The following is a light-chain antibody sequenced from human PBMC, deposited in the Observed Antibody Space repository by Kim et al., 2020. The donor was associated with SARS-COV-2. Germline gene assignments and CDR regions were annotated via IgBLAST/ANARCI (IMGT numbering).Light chain of an antibody. J-gene: IGKJ4*01. V-gene: IGKV3-15*01. Sequence: SPGERATLSCRASQSVSSNLAWYQQKPGQAPRLLIYGASTRATGIPARFSGSGSGTEFTLTISSLQSEDFAVYYCQQYNNWPALTFDGGTKVDIK. CDR3: QQYNNWPALT. CDR1: QSVSSN. CDR2: GAS.